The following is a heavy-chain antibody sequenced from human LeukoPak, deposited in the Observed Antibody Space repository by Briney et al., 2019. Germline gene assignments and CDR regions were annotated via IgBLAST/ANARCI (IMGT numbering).Heavy chain of an antibody. CDR2: ISSSGSTI. CDR1: GFTFNSYD. Sequence: GGSLRLSCTASGFTFNSYDMNWVRQAPGKGLEWVSYISSSGSTIYYADSVKGRFTISRDNAKNSLYLQMNSLRAEDTAVYYCASRRAVTFDYWGQGTLVTVSS. CDR3: ASRRAVTFDY. D-gene: IGHD6-19*01. V-gene: IGHV3-48*03. J-gene: IGHJ4*02.